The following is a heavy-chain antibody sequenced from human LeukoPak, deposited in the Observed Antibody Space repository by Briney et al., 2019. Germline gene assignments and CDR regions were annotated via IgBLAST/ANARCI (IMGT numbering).Heavy chain of an antibody. J-gene: IGHJ4*02. CDR3: ASEGVVGGAAHFDY. V-gene: IGHV3-9*01. CDR1: GFTFDDYA. CDR2: ISWNSGSI. Sequence: SGGSLRLSCAASGFTFDDYAMHWVRQAPGKGLEWVSGISWNSGSIGYADSVKGRFTISRDNAKNSLFLQMNSLRVEDTAVYYCASEGVVGGAAHFDYWGQGTLVTVSS. D-gene: IGHD2-15*01.